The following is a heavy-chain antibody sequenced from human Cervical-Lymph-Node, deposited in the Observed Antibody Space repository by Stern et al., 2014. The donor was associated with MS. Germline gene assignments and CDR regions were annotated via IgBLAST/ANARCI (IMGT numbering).Heavy chain of an antibody. CDR3: ARGIAAAGNFDY. Sequence: QVQLVESGGGLVRPGGSLRLSCAASGFTFSDYYMRWIRQAPGKGLEWASYISSGSSYTSYADSVKGRFTISRDNAKNSLYLQMNSLRAEDTAVYYCARGIAAAGNFDYWGQGTLVTVSS. V-gene: IGHV3-11*06. J-gene: IGHJ4*02. CDR1: GFTFSDYY. D-gene: IGHD6-13*01. CDR2: ISSGSSYT.